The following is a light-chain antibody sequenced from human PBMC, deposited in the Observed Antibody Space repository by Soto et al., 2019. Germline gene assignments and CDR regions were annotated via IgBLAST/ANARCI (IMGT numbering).Light chain of an antibody. J-gene: IGKJ1*01. CDR2: AAS. CDR1: QSISNY. CDR3: QQYDSYRT. V-gene: IGKV1-39*01. Sequence: DIQMTQSPSSLSASVGDRVTITCRASQSISNYLNWYQHKPGKAPKLLISAASSLQSGVPSRFSGSGSGTEFTLTISSLQPDDFATYYCQQYDSYRTFGQGTKVDIK.